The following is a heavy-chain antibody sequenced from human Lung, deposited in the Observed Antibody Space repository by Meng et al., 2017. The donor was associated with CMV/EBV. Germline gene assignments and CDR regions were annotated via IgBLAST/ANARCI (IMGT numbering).Heavy chain of an antibody. CDR3: ALRGLAQVYWYGLDV. CDR1: GGSFRSYA. Sequence: SXXVSXKASGGSFRSYAFSWVRQAPGQGLEWMGGIIPIFATTNFAQKFQGKVTITTDESTSTVYMELRSLRSEDTAVYYCALRGLAQVYWYGLDVWCQGTTVTVSS. J-gene: IGHJ6*01. CDR2: IIPIFATT. D-gene: IGHD1-26*01. V-gene: IGHV1-69*05.